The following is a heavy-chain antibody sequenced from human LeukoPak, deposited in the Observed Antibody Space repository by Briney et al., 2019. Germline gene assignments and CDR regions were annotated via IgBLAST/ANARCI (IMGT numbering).Heavy chain of an antibody. CDR2: INHSGST. CDR3: ASLGSSGYSSSWYSANFQH. V-gene: IGHV4-34*01. D-gene: IGHD6-13*01. Sequence: PSETLSLTCAVYGGSFSGYYRSWIRQPPGKGLKWIGEINHSGSTNYNPSLKSRVTISVDTSKNQFSLKLSSVTAADTAVYYCASLGSSGYSSSWYSANFQHWGQGTLVTVSS. J-gene: IGHJ1*01. CDR1: GGSFSGYY.